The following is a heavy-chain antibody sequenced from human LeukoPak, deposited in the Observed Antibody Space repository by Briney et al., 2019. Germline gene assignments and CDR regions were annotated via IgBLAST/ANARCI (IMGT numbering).Heavy chain of an antibody. CDR3: ARTGSNYGGEIDY. D-gene: IGHD4/OR15-4a*01. V-gene: IGHV3-7*03. J-gene: IGHJ4*02. CDR2: IKQDGSEK. CDR1: GYTFSNYW. Sequence: GGSLRLSCAASGYTFSNYWMGWVRQAPGGGREWVANIKQDGSEKRYVDPVKGRFTISRDNAKNSLYLQMDSLRAEDTAVYYCARTGSNYGGEIDYWGQGTLVTVSS.